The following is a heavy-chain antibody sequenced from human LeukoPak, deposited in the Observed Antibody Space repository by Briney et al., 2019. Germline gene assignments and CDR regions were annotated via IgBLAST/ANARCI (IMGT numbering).Heavy chain of an antibody. CDR1: GGSITNLNYY. D-gene: IGHD4-23*01. Sequence: SETLSLTCTVSGGSITNLNYYWTWIRQPVGKRLEWIGRIYTSGGTDYNPSLKARATLSVDKSKNQFSLNLASLTAADTVLYYCAGRGSNSGTFDIWGPGTFVTVSS. CDR3: AGRGSNSGTFDI. CDR2: IYTSGGT. V-gene: IGHV4-61*02. J-gene: IGHJ3*02.